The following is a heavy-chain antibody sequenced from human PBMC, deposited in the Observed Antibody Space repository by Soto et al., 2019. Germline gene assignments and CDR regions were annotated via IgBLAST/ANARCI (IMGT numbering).Heavy chain of an antibody. CDR1: GFTFCSYS. CDR3: ARGGPQYYFDY. Sequence: EEQLVESGGGLVKPGGSLRLSCAASGFTFCSYSMNWVRQAPGKGPEWVSSISSSSSYIYYADSVKGRFTISRDNAKNSLYLQMNSLRAEDTAVYYCARGGPQYYFDYWGQGTLVTVSS. J-gene: IGHJ4*02. V-gene: IGHV3-21*01. D-gene: IGHD3-10*01. CDR2: ISSSSSYI.